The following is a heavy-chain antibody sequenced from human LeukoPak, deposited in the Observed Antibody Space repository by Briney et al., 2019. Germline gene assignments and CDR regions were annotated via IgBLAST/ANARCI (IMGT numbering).Heavy chain of an antibody. V-gene: IGHV4-39*07. CDR1: GGSISSSSYY. CDR2: IYYSGST. CDR3: ASDRSMDDYVWGSYRPDY. Sequence: PSETLSLTCTVSGGSISSSSYYWGWLRQPPGKGLEWIGSIYYSGSTYYNPSLKSRVTISVDTSKNQFSLKLSSVTAADTAVYYCASDRSMDDYVWGSYRPDYWGQGTLVTVSS. J-gene: IGHJ4*02. D-gene: IGHD3-16*02.